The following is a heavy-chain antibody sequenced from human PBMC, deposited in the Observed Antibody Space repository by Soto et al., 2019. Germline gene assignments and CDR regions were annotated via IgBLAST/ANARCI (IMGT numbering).Heavy chain of an antibody. J-gene: IGHJ4*02. D-gene: IGHD3-10*01. Sequence: PGGSLRLSCAASGFTFSSYAMSWVRQAPGKGLEWVSAISGSGGSTYYADSVKGRSTISRDNSKNTLYLQMNSLRAEDTAVYLFSKDFVSAVLLWFGEVRRFEYWGQGTLVTVSS. V-gene: IGHV3-23*01. CDR3: SKDFVSAVLLWFGEVRRFEY. CDR2: ISGSGGST. CDR1: GFTFSSYA.